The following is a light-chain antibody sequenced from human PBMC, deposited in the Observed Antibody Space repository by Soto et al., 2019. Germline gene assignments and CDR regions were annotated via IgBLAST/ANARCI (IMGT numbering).Light chain of an antibody. Sequence: EIQMTHSLSALSASVGDRVTITCRASQSISIWLAWYQQKPGKAPKILIYKASSLQSGVPSRFSGSGSGTEFTLTISSLQPEDFATYYCQQSYTTPPTFGGGTMVDIK. CDR3: QQSYTTPPT. CDR2: KAS. CDR1: QSISIW. J-gene: IGKJ4*01. V-gene: IGKV1-5*03.